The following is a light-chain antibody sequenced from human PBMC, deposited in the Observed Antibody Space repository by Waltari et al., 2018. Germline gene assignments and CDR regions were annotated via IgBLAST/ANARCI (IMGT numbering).Light chain of an antibody. Sequence: DSVMNQSPDSLAVSLGERVTINCRSSQNLLYNSDNKNYLAWFQQKPGQPPKLLIYWASTRESGVPDRFSGSGSGTEFTLTISSLQPEDFATYFCQDLHDYPVFGPGTKVDIK. CDR3: QDLHDYPV. CDR2: WAS. V-gene: IGKV4-1*01. J-gene: IGKJ3*01. CDR1: QNLLYNSDNKNY.